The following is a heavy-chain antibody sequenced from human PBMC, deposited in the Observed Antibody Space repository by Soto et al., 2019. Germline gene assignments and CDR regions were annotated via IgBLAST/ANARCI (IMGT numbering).Heavy chain of an antibody. CDR2: ITGSGSST. J-gene: IGHJ4*02. D-gene: IGHD3-10*01. CDR1: GFPFSSYA. V-gene: IGHV3-23*01. CDR3: AKGSDGSRPYYFDY. Sequence: EVQLLETGGDLVQPGGSLRLSCVVSGFPFSSYAMSWVRQAPGKGLEWISAITGSGSSTYYADSVKGRFTISRDNSKNTLFLQMNSLRAEDTAVYYCAKGSDGSRPYYFDYWGQGTLVTVSS.